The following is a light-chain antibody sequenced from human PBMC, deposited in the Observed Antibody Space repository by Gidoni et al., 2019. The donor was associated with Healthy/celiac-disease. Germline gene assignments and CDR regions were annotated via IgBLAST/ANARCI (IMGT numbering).Light chain of an antibody. V-gene: IGKV2-30*01. CDR2: KVS. Sequence: DVVMTQSPLSLPVTLGQPASISCRSRQSLVYSDGNTYLNWFQQRPGQSPRRLIYKVSNRDSGVPDRFSGSGSGTDFTLKISMVEAEDVGVYYCMQGTHWPPWTFGQGTKVEIK. J-gene: IGKJ1*01. CDR1: QSLVYSDGNTY. CDR3: MQGTHWPPWT.